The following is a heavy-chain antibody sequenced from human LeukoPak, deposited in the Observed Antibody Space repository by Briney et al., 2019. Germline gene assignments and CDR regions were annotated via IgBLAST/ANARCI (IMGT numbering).Heavy chain of an antibody. D-gene: IGHD4-23*01. CDR2: ISSSGSTI. CDR1: GFTFSSYE. CDR3: AKGLDDYDANPFDY. J-gene: IGHJ4*02. V-gene: IGHV3-48*03. Sequence: GGSLRLSCAASGFTFSSYEMNWVRQAPGKGLEWVSYISSSGSTIYYADSVKGRFTISRDNAKNSLYLQMNSLRVDDTAVYHCAKGLDDYDANPFDYWGQGTLVTVSS.